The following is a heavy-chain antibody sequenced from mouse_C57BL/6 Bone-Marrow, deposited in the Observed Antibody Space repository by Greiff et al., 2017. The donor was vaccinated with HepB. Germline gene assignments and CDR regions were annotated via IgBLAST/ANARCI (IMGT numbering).Heavy chain of an antibody. J-gene: IGHJ2*01. Sequence: QVTLKVSGPGILQPSQTLSLTCSFSGFSLSTFGMGVGWIRQPSGKGLEWLAHIWWDDDKYYNPALKSRLTISKDTSKNQVFLKIANVDTADTATYYCARIARDYGSSYGYFDYWGQGTTLTVSS. V-gene: IGHV8-8*01. D-gene: IGHD1-1*01. CDR3: ARIARDYGSSYGYFDY. CDR1: GFSLSTFGMG. CDR2: IWWDDDK.